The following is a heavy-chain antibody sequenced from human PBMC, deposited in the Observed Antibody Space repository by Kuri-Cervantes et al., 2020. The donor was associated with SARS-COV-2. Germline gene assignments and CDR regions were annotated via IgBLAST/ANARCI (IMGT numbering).Heavy chain of an antibody. J-gene: IGHJ4*02. V-gene: IGHV3-30*12. CDR1: GFTFSDYG. Sequence: LSLTCAASGFTFSDYGMHWVRQAPGKGLEWVAIISYDGSNKYYADSVKGRFTISRDDAKNSLYLQMNSLRDEDTAVYYCARGGYNWNYAHFDYWGQGTLVTVSS. CDR3: ARGGYNWNYAHFDY. CDR2: ISYDGSNK. D-gene: IGHD1-7*01.